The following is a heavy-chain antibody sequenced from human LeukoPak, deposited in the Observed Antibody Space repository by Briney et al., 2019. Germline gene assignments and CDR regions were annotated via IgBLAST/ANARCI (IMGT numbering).Heavy chain of an antibody. J-gene: IGHJ4*02. D-gene: IGHD1-14*01. CDR2: IDPKNGGT. CDR3: SRGGLHHGFAY. Sequence: GASVKVSCKASGYTFSDYYIHWVRQAPGQGLEWMGWIDPKNGGTNYAQKFRGRVTMTRDTSFTTVYMDLSRLISDDTAVYYCSRGGLHHGFAYWGQGTLVTVSS. V-gene: IGHV1-2*02. CDR1: GYTFSDYY.